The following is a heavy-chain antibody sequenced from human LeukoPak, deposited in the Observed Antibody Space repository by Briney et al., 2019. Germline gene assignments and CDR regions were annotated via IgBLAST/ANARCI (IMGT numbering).Heavy chain of an antibody. CDR3: ARDPGTRFCDY. CDR1: GFTFSNYA. Sequence: GGSLRLSCAASGFTFSNYAMHWVRQAPGKGLEWVALISYDGNNKYYADSVKGRFTISRDNSKNTLYLQMNSLRAEDTAVYYCARDPGTRFCDYWGQGTLVTVSS. D-gene: IGHD1-26*01. J-gene: IGHJ4*02. V-gene: IGHV3-30-3*01. CDR2: ISYDGNNK.